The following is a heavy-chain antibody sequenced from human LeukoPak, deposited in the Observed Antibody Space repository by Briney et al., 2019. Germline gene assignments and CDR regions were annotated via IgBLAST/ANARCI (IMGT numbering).Heavy chain of an antibody. CDR2: IHPSGSST. D-gene: IGHD5-18*01. CDR1: GYTFTSHY. J-gene: IGHJ4*02. V-gene: IGHV1-46*01. Sequence: ASVKISCKASGYTFTSHYMHWVRQAPGQGLEWMGVIHPSGSSTNYAQKFQGRVTMTKDTSTSTVYIELNSLRSEDTAVYYCARMDMDIAMVTNYLDRWGQGTLVTVSS. CDR3: ARMDMDIAMVTNYLDR.